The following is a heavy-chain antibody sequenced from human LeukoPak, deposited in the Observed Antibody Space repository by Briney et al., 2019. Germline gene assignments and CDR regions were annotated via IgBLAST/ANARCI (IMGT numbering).Heavy chain of an antibody. D-gene: IGHD5-18*01. J-gene: IGHJ6*03. Sequence: PSETLSLTCTVSGGPISSYYWSWIRQPPGKGLEWIGYIHYTGSTNYNPSLKSRVTISVDTSKKQFSLNLSSVTAADTAVYYCAREGWKQLNYYYYYMDVWDKGTTVTVSS. CDR1: GGPISSYY. CDR3: AREGWKQLNYYYYYMDV. CDR2: IHYTGST. V-gene: IGHV4-59*01.